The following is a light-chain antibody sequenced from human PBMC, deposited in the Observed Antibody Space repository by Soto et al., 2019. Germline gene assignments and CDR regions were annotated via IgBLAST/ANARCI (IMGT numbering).Light chain of an antibody. V-gene: IGLV2-14*03. J-gene: IGLJ2*01. Sequence: QSALTQPASVSGSPGQSITISCTGTSSDIGAYNFVSWYQQHPGKAPKLMLYYVNIRPSGVSNRFSGSKSGNTASLTISGLQAEDEADYYCTSWTTSTTMIFGGGIKLTVL. CDR3: TSWTTSTTMI. CDR2: YVN. CDR1: SSDIGAYNF.